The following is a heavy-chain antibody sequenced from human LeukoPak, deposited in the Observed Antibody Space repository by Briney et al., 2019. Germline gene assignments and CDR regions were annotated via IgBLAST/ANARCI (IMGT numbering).Heavy chain of an antibody. J-gene: IGHJ4*02. CDR3: ARLYSSSLGRVFDC. V-gene: IGHV4-59*01. Sequence: SETLSLTCTVSGGSISSYYWSWIRQPPGKGLEWIGYIHNSGSTNYNPSLKSRVTISVDTSKNQFSLKLSSVTAADTAVHYCARLYSSSLGRVFDCWGQGTLVTVSS. CDR2: IHNSGST. D-gene: IGHD6-13*01. CDR1: GGSISSYY.